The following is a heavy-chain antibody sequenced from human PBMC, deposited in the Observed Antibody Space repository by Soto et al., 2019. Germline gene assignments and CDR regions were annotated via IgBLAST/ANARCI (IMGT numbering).Heavy chain of an antibody. V-gene: IGHV4-34*01. CDR3: ARVWGSYFSPLGRWGYFQH. J-gene: IGHJ1*01. CDR1: GGSFSGYY. CDR2: INHSGST. Sequence: LSLTCAVYGGSFSGYYWSWIRQPPGKGLEWIGEINHSGSTNYNPSLKSRVTISVDTSKNQFSLKLSSVTAADTAVYYCARVWGSYFSPLGRWGYFQHWGQGTLVTVSS. D-gene: IGHD1-26*01.